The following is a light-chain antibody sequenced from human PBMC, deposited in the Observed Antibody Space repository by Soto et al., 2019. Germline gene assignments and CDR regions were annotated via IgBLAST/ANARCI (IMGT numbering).Light chain of an antibody. CDR2: DAS. V-gene: IGKV3-20*01. J-gene: IGKJ1*01. CDR1: QSLRSS. Sequence: EIVLTQSPATLSLSPGERATLSCRASQSLRSSLAWYQQKPGQAPRLLIYDASTRATGIPARFSGSGSATDFTLTISRLEPEDFAVYYCQQYGSSGTFGQGTKADIK. CDR3: QQYGSSGT.